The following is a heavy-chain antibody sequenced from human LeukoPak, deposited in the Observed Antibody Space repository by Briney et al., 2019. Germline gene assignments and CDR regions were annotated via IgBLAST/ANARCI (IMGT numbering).Heavy chain of an antibody. CDR2: IYSGGST. J-gene: IGHJ3*02. V-gene: IGHV3-66*01. Sequence: GGSLRLSCAASGFTVSSNYMSWVRQAPGKGLEWVSVIYSGGSTYYADSVKGRFTISRDNAKNSLYLQMNSLRDEDTAVYYCARESKFAFDIWGQGTMVTVSS. CDR1: GFTVSSNY. CDR3: ARESKFAFDI.